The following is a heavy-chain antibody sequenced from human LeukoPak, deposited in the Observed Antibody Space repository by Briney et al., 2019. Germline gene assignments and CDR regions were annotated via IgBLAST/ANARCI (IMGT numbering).Heavy chain of an antibody. CDR3: AKRTIAAAGTAGY. D-gene: IGHD6-13*01. Sequence: GGSLRLSCAASGFTFSSYVMTWVRQAPGKGLEWASAISGSGISTYYAGSVKGRFTISRDNSRNTLYLQMNSLRAEDTAVYYCAKRTIAAAGTAGYWGQGTLVTVSS. CDR1: GFTFSSYV. V-gene: IGHV3-23*01. CDR2: ISGSGIST. J-gene: IGHJ4*02.